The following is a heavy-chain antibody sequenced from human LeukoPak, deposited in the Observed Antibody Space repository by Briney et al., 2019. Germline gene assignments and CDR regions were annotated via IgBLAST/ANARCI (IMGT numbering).Heavy chain of an antibody. D-gene: IGHD3-10*01. CDR1: GGTFSSYA. J-gene: IGHJ4*02. Sequence: SVKVSCKASGGTFSSYAISWVRQAPGQGLEWMGGIIPIFGTANYAQKVQGRVTITADESTSTAYMAPSSLRSEDTAVYYCARQRDYYGSGSYSSLFDYWGQGTLVTVSS. CDR2: IIPIFGTA. CDR3: ARQRDYYGSGSYSSLFDY. V-gene: IGHV1-69*13.